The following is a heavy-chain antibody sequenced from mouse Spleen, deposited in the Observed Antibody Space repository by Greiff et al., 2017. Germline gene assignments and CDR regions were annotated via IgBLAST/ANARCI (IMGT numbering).Heavy chain of an antibody. D-gene: IGHD1-1*01. J-gene: IGHJ2*01. CDR1: GFTFSSYT. CDR2: ISNGGGST. CDR3: ARHERDYYGSSFSYYFDY. V-gene: IGHV5-12-2*01. Sequence: EVKLMESGGGLVQPGGSLKLSCAASGFTFSSYTMSWVRQTPEKRLEWVAYISNGGGSTYYPEPVKGRFTISRDNAKNTLYLQMSSLKSEDTAMYYCARHERDYYGSSFSYYFDYWGQGTTLTVSS.